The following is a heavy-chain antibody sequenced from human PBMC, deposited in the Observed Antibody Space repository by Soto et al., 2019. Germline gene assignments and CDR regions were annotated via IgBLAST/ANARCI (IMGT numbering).Heavy chain of an antibody. V-gene: IGHV3-74*03. CDR2: IKTDGSDT. CDR3: ARDPEDTTPLDL. J-gene: IGHJ5*02. CDR1: GFTFRNYW. Sequence: EVQLVESGGGLVQPGGSLRLSCAASGFTFRNYWMHWVRQVPGKGLVWVSYIKTDGSDTTYADSVRGRFTISRDNAKNTLYLEMNSLRVEDTGVYYCARDPEDTTPLDLWGQVVLVTVSS.